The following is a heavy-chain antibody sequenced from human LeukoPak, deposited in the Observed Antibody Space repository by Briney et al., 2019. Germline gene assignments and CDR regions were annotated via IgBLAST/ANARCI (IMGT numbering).Heavy chain of an antibody. D-gene: IGHD3-3*01. CDR1: GGSFSGYY. CDR2: INHSGST. Sequence: SETLSLTCAVYGGSFSGYYWSWIRQPPGKGLEWIGEINHSGSTNYNPSLKSRVTISVDTSKNQFSLKLSSVTAADTAVYYCARGWIFGVTVDYWGQGTLVTVSS. CDR3: ARGWIFGVTVDY. V-gene: IGHV4-34*01. J-gene: IGHJ4*02.